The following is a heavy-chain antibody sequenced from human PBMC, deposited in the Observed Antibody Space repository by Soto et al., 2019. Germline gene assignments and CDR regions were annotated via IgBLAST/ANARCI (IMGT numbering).Heavy chain of an antibody. CDR1: GSTFSSYA. V-gene: IGHV3-30*04. CDR3: AKGSYGDSDYFDY. Sequence: GGSLRLSCAASGSTFSSYAMHWVRQAPGKGLEWVAVISYDGSNKYYADSVKGRFTISRDNSKNTLYLQMNSLRAEDTAVYYCAKGSYGDSDYFDYWGQGTLVTVSS. J-gene: IGHJ4*02. D-gene: IGHD4-17*01. CDR2: ISYDGSNK.